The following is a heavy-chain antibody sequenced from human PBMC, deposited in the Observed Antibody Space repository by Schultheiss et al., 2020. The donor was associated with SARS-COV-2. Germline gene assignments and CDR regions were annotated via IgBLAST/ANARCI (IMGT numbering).Heavy chain of an antibody. D-gene: IGHD2-2*02. CDR3: AKDNRYQLLYSDAFDI. CDR1: GFTFSSYA. CDR2: ISYDGSNK. Sequence: GSLRLSCVASGFTFSSYAMHWVRQAPGKGLEWVAVISYDGSNKYYADSVKGRFTISRDNSKNTLYLQMNSLRAGDTAVYYCAKDNRYQLLYSDAFDIWGQGTMVTVSS. J-gene: IGHJ3*02. V-gene: IGHV3-30*07.